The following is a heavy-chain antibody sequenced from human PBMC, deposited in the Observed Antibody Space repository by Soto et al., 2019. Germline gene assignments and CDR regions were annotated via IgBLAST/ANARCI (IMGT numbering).Heavy chain of an antibody. CDR3: AKDRLGGNFDY. CDR1: GFTFSSYG. V-gene: IGHV3-30*18. Sequence: GGSLRLSCAASGFTFSSYGMHWVRQAPGKGLEWVAVISYDGGNKYYADSVKGRFTISRDNSKNTLYLQMNSLRVEDTAVYYCAKDRLGGNFDYWGQGTQVTVSS. CDR2: ISYDGGNK. J-gene: IGHJ4*02.